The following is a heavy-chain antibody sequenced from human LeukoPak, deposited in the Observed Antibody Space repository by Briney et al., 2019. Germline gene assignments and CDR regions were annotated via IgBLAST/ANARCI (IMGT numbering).Heavy chain of an antibody. CDR1: GGTFSSYA. Sequence: GSSVKVSCKASGGTFSSYAISWVRQAPGQGLEWMGWINPNSGGTNYAQKFQGWVTMTRDTSISTAYMELSRLRSDDTAVYYCARGSDGYNYYDYWGQGTLVTVSS. CDR2: INPNSGGT. D-gene: IGHD5-24*01. CDR3: ARGSDGYNYYDY. J-gene: IGHJ4*02. V-gene: IGHV1-2*04.